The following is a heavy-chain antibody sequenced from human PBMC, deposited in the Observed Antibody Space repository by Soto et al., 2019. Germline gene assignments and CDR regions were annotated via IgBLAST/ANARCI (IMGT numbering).Heavy chain of an antibody. CDR3: ARTRENSSLFSDPPYYFAY. Sequence: SETLSLTCAVYGGSFNTYYWRWTWIRQPPGKGLDWIGEINHSGSTNYNPSLKSRVTISVDTSKNQFSLKLSSVTAADTAVYYWARTRENSSLFSDPPYYFAYWGKGTPVTV. J-gene: IGHJ4*02. V-gene: IGHV4-34*01. CDR1: GGSFNTYY. D-gene: IGHD2-21*01. CDR2: INHSGST.